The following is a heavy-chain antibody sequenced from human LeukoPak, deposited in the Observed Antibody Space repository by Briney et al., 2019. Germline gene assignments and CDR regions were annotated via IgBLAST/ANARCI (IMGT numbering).Heavy chain of an antibody. Sequence: SETLSLTCAVYGGSFSGYYWSWIRQPPGKGLEWIGEINLSGSTNYNPSLNSRVTISVDTSKNQFSLKLSAVTAADTAVYYCARARLKGYCSGGSCSSRYFDYWGQGTLVTVSS. CDR3: ARARLKGYCSGGSCSSRYFDY. V-gene: IGHV4-34*01. D-gene: IGHD2-15*01. J-gene: IGHJ4*02. CDR2: INLSGST. CDR1: GGSFSGYY.